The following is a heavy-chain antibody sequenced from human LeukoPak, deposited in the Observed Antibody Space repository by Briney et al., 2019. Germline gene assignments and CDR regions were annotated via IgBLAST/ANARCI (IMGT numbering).Heavy chain of an antibody. CDR3: ARDREAYFDY. Sequence: PGGSLRLSRAASGFTFSSYAMHWVRQAPGKGLEWVAVISYDGSNKYYADSVKGRFTISRDNSKNTLYLQMNSLRAEDTAVYYCARDREAYFDYWGQGTLVTVSS. V-gene: IGHV3-30-3*01. J-gene: IGHJ4*02. D-gene: IGHD1-26*01. CDR2: ISYDGSNK. CDR1: GFTFSSYA.